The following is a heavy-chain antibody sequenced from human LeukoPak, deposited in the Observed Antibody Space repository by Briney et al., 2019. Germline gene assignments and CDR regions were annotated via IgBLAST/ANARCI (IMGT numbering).Heavy chain of an antibody. CDR1: GYTLTELS. CDR3: ATVIVVVGGNWFDP. V-gene: IGHV1-24*01. J-gene: IGHJ5*02. D-gene: IGHD1-26*01. CDR2: FDPEDGET. Sequence: ASVKVSCKVSGYTLTELSMHWVRQAPGKGLEWMGGFDPEDGETIYAQKFQGRVTMTEDTSTDTAYMEPSSLRSEDTAVYYCATVIVVVGGNWFDPWGQGTLVTVSS.